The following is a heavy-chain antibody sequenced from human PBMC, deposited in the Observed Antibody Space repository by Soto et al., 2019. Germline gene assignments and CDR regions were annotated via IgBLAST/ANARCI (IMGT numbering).Heavy chain of an antibody. CDR3: ARKGYSYGYGYAFDI. D-gene: IGHD5-18*01. CDR1: GYTFTSYG. CDR2: ISAYNGNT. J-gene: IGHJ3*02. Sequence: ASVKVSCKASGYTFTSYGISWVRQAPGQGLEWMGWISAYNGNTNYAQKLQGRVTMTTDTSTGTAYMELRSLRSDDTAVYYCARKGYSYGYGYAFDIWGQGTMVTVSS. V-gene: IGHV1-18*01.